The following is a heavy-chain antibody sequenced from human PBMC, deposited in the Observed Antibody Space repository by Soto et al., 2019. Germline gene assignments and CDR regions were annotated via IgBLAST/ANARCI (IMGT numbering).Heavy chain of an antibody. D-gene: IGHD5-18*01. CDR1: GFTFSSYG. J-gene: IGHJ6*02. CDR2: IWYDGSNK. V-gene: IGHV3-33*01. CDR3: ARDPWIRDYYYYGMDV. Sequence: QVQLVESGGGVVQPGRSLRLSCAASGFTFSSYGMHWVRQAPGKGLEWVAVIWYDGSNKYYADSVKGRFTISRDNSKNTLYLQMNSLRAEDTAVYYCARDPWIRDYYYYGMDVWGQGTTVTVSS.